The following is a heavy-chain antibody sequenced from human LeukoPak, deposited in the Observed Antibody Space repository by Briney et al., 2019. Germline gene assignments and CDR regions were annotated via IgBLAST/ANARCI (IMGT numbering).Heavy chain of an antibody. CDR3: AKDSLYYDSSGYYPSMDV. CDR1: GFTFSDYY. J-gene: IGHJ6*02. V-gene: IGHV3-23*01. Sequence: PGGSLRLSCAASGFTFSDYYMSWIRQAPGKGLEWVSAISGSGGSTYYADSVKGRFTISRDNSKNTLYLQMNSLRAEDTAVYYCAKDSLYYDSSGYYPSMDVWGQGTTVTVSS. CDR2: ISGSGGST. D-gene: IGHD3-22*01.